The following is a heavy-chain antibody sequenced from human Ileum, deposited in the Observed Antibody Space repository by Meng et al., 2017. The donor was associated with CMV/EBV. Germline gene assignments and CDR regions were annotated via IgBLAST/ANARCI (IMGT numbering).Heavy chain of an antibody. Sequence: SETLSLTCTVSGGSISSSSYYWGWIRQPPGKGLEWIGSIYYSGSTYYNPSLKSRVTISVDTSKNQFSLKLSSVTAADTAVYYCARDPPAFDIWGQGTMVTVSS. CDR1: GGSISSSSYY. CDR2: IYYSGST. J-gene: IGHJ3*02. V-gene: IGHV4-39*07. CDR3: ARDPPAFDI.